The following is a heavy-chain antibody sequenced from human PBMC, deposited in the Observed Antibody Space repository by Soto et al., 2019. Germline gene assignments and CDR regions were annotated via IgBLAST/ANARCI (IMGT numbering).Heavy chain of an antibody. Sequence: QEHLVESGGGVLQPGTSLRLSCAASGFSFSKYGMHWVRQAPGTGLEWVAFVSSDGNNKYYGDSVKGRFTISRDNSKNMVFLQVDSLRVDDTALYYCAKDRVIQLLPIWPDPWGQGTLVTVSS. J-gene: IGHJ5*02. D-gene: IGHD2-2*01. CDR2: VSSDGNNK. CDR1: GFSFSKYG. V-gene: IGHV3-30*18. CDR3: AKDRVIQLLPIWPDP.